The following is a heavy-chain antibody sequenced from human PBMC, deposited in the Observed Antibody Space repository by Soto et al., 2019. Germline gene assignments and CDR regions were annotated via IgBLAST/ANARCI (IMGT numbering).Heavy chain of an antibody. V-gene: IGHV4-31*03. CDR1: GGSICSGGYY. CDR2: IYYSGST. J-gene: IGHJ5*02. D-gene: IGHD3-22*01. Sequence: SETLSLTCTVSGGSICSGGYYWSWIRQHPGKGLEWIGYIYYSGSTYYNPSLKSRVTISVDTSKNQFSLKLSSVTAADTAVYYCARGSYYYDSSGYLVSSYWFDPWGQGTLVTVSS. CDR3: ARGSYYYDSSGYLVSSYWFDP.